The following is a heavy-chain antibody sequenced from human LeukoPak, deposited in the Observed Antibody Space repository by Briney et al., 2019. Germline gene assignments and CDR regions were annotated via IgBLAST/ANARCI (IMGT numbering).Heavy chain of an antibody. Sequence: GRSLRLSRAASGFTFSHYAMHWVRQAPGKGLEWVAVISFDGTNKFYADSVKGRFTISRDNSKNALYLQMNSLRAEDTAVYYCAKGGYYERPWYFDYWGQGTLVTVSS. D-gene: IGHD3-22*01. CDR2: ISFDGTNK. J-gene: IGHJ4*02. V-gene: IGHV3-30*18. CDR1: GFTFSHYA. CDR3: AKGGYYERPWYFDY.